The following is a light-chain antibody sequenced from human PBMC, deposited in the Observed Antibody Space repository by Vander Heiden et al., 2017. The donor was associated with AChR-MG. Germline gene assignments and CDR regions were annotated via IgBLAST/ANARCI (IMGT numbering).Light chain of an antibody. Sequence: EIVLTQSPGPTSVSPGEDVILPRSANQSLSNKFAWFMQHPGQPPILLVYDTSTTATGVPGRFSGSGSGTDFTLTSTGLAPEDFALYCCQQRHSWPRTFGQGTRV. V-gene: IGKV3-11*01. CDR3: QQRHSWPRT. CDR1: QSLSNK. J-gene: IGKJ1*01. CDR2: DTS.